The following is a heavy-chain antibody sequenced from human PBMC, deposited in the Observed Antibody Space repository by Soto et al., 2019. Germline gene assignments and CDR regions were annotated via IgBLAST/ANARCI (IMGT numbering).Heavy chain of an antibody. D-gene: IGHD3-16*02. Sequence: PGGSLRLSCAASGFTFSSYAMSWVRQAPGKGLEWVSNIKQDGSEKYYVDSVKGRFTISRDNAKNSLYLQMNSLRAEDTAVYYCARDLQVYDYIWGSYRSHYYMDVWGKGTTVTVSS. J-gene: IGHJ6*03. V-gene: IGHV3-7*01. CDR1: GFTFSSYA. CDR3: ARDLQVYDYIWGSYRSHYYMDV. CDR2: IKQDGSEK.